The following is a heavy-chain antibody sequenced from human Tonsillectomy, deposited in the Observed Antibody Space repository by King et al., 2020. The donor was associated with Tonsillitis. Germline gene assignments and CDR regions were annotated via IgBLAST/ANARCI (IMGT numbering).Heavy chain of an antibody. CDR1: GYTFTSYY. Sequence: VQLVQSGAEVKKPGASVKVSCKASGYTFTSYYMHWVRQAPGQGLEWMGIINSSGGSTTYAQKFQGRVTMTRDTSTSTVYMELSSLRSEDTAVYYCAREGDYYDSSGQGAFDIWGHGTMVIVSS. D-gene: IGHD3-22*01. V-gene: IGHV1-46*01. CDR3: AREGDYYDSSGQGAFDI. CDR2: INSSGGST. J-gene: IGHJ3*02.